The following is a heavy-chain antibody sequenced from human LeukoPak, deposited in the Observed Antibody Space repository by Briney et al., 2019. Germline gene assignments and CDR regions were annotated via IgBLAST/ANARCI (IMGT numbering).Heavy chain of an antibody. CDR3: ARAKARGATCWFDP. V-gene: IGHV1-18*01. CDR1: GYTFTSYG. CDR2: ISAYNGNT. D-gene: IGHD1-26*01. Sequence: ASVKVSRKASGYTFTSYGISWVRQAPGHGLEWMGWISAYNGNTKYAQKLQGRVTMTTDTSTSTAYMELTSLRSDDTAVYYCARAKARGATCWFDPWGQGTLVTVSS. J-gene: IGHJ5*02.